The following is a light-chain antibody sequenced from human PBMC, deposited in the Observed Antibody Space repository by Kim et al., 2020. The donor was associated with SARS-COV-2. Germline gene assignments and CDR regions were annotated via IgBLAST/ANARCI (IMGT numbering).Light chain of an antibody. CDR2: GKN. V-gene: IGLV3-19*01. CDR3: NSRDSSGHPPSAV. Sequence: GQTVRITCQGDSLRSYYASWYQQKPGQAPVLVIYGKNNRPSGIPDRFSGSSSGNTASLTITGAQAEDESYYYCNSRDSSGHPPSAVF. J-gene: IGLJ2*01. CDR1: SLRSYY.